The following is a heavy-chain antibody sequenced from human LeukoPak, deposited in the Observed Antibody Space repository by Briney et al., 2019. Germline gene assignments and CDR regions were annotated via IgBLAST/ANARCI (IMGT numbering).Heavy chain of an antibody. CDR2: IHSSGGT. CDR3: AKDHMVRGVITHGFDP. Sequence: GGSLRLSCAASGFTGSNNYMSWVRQAPGKGLKWVSAIHSSGGTYYADSVKGRFTISRDTSKNTLYLQINSLRAEDTAVYYCAKDHMVRGVITHGFDPWGQGTLVTVSS. D-gene: IGHD3-10*01. J-gene: IGHJ5*02. V-gene: IGHV3-53*01. CDR1: GFTGSNNY.